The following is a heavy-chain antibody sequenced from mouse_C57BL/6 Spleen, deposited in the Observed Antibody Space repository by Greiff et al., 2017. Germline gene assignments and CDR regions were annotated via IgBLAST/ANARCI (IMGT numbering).Heavy chain of an antibody. Sequence: EVQRVESGGGLVKPGGSLKLSCAASGFTFSDYGMHWVRQAPEKGLEWVAYISSGSSTIYYADTVKGRFTISRDNAKNTLFLQMTSLRSEDTAMYYCARLYGNYLYYFDYWGQGTTLTVSS. J-gene: IGHJ2*01. CDR2: ISSGSSTI. V-gene: IGHV5-17*01. D-gene: IGHD2-1*01. CDR3: ARLYGNYLYYFDY. CDR1: GFTFSDYG.